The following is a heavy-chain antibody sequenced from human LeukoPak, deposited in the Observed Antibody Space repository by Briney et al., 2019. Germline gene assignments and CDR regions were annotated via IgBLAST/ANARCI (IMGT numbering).Heavy chain of an antibody. Sequence: GGSLRLPCAASGFTFSSYAMSWVRQAPGKGLKWVSAISGSGDSTYYADSVKGRFTISRDNSKNTLYLQMNSLRAEDTAVYYCTKGGHSSGWAPDYWGQGTLVTVSS. CDR3: TKGGHSSGWAPDY. D-gene: IGHD6-19*01. V-gene: IGHV3-23*01. CDR1: GFTFSSYA. CDR2: ISGSGDST. J-gene: IGHJ4*02.